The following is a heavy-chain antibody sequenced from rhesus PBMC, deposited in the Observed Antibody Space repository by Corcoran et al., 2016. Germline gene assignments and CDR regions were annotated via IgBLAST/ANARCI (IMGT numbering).Heavy chain of an antibody. CDR2: INSGGGST. D-gene: IGHD6-25*01. CDR1: GFTFSSYW. V-gene: IGHV3S42*01. CDR3: AKGGIAAAGRFDY. Sequence: EVQLVESGGGLAKPGGSLRLSCAASGFTFSSYWMNWVRQTPGKGLEWLSAINSGGGSTYYAESVTGQFTISRHNSKTTLSLQMNSLRAEDTGVYYCAKGGIAAAGRFDYLGQGVLVTVSS. J-gene: IGHJ4*01.